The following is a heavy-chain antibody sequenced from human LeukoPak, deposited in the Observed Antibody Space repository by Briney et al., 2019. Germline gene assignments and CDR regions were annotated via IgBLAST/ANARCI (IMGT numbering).Heavy chain of an antibody. Sequence: SETLSLTCTVSGGSISSYYWSWIRQPPGKGLELIGYIYYSGSTNYNPSLKSRVTISVDTSKNQFSLKLSSVTAADTAVYYCASSDDSSGSPFDYWGQGTLVTVSS. V-gene: IGHV4-59*01. CDR2: IYYSGST. J-gene: IGHJ4*02. CDR3: ASSDDSSGSPFDY. CDR1: GGSISSYY. D-gene: IGHD3-22*01.